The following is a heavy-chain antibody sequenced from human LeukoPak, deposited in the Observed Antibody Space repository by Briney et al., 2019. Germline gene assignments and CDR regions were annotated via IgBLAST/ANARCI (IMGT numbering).Heavy chain of an antibody. CDR3: ARDFEV. D-gene: IGHD3-9*01. V-gene: IGHV3-21*01. Sequence: GGSLRLSCAASGFTFSSYAMNCVRQAPGKGLEWISTITGTSSGSETYIFYAGSIKGRFTVSRDNAEKSVFLQMNSLRSEDTSVYYCARDFEVWGQGTLVTVSS. CDR1: GFTFSSYA. CDR2: ITGTSSGSETYI. J-gene: IGHJ4*02.